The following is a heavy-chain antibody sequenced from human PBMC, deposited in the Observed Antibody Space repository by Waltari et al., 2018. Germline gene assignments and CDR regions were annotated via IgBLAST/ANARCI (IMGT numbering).Heavy chain of an antibody. D-gene: IGHD3-10*01. V-gene: IGHV4-59*01. J-gene: IGHJ6*04. CDR3: ARERSGYYYGSGSFMDV. CDR2: IYYSGST. CDR1: GGSISSYY. Sequence: QVQLQESGPGLVKPSETLSLTCTVSGGSISSYYWSWIRQPPGKGLEWIGYIYYSGSTNYNPSLKSRVTISVDTSKNQFSLKLSSVTAADTAVYYCARERSGYYYGSGSFMDVWGKGTTVTVSS.